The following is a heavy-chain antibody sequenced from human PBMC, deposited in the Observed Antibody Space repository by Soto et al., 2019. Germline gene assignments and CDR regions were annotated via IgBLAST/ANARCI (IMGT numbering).Heavy chain of an antibody. J-gene: IGHJ5*02. CDR3: ARGSAAGTGNWFDP. CDR1: GFTFSSYD. Sequence: GGSLRLSCAASGFTFSSYDMHWVRQATGKGLEWVSAIGTAGDTYYPGSVKGRFTISRENAKNSLYLQMNSLRAGDTAVYYCARGSAAGTGNWFDPWGQGTLVTVSS. D-gene: IGHD6-13*01. V-gene: IGHV3-13*01. CDR2: IGTAGDT.